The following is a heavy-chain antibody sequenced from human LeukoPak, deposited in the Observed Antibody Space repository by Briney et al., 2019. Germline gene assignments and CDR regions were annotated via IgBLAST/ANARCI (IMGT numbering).Heavy chain of an antibody. CDR3: ARDVWSGYYTYFDY. Sequence: SETLSLTCTVSGSSISSGDYYWSWIRQPPGKGLEWIGYIYYSGSTYYNPSLKSRVTISVDTSKNQFSLKLSSVTAADTAVYYCARDVWSGYYTYFDYWGQGTLVTVSS. D-gene: IGHD3-3*01. CDR1: GSSISSGDYY. CDR2: IYYSGST. J-gene: IGHJ4*02. V-gene: IGHV4-30-4*01.